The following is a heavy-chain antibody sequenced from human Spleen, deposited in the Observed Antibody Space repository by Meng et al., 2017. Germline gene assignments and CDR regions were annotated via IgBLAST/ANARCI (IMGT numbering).Heavy chain of an antibody. Sequence: SETLSLTCAVSGYSISTDYYWGWIRQPPGKGLEWIGHLYTSGSTNYNPSLKSRVTMSVDTSKNQFSLKLSSVTAAGTAVYYCARGYWGAVRYFDYWGQGTLVTVSS. CDR3: ARGYWGAVRYFDY. D-gene: IGHD7-27*01. J-gene: IGHJ4*02. CDR1: GYSISTDYY. V-gene: IGHV4-38-2*01. CDR2: LYTSGST.